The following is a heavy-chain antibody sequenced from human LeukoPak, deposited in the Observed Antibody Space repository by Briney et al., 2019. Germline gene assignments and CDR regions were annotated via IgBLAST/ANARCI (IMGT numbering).Heavy chain of an antibody. CDR1: GGTFSSYA. D-gene: IGHD5-18*01. V-gene: IGHV1-69*01. CDR2: IIPIFGTP. Sequence: GSSVKVSCKASGGTFSSYAVSWVRQAPGQGLEWMGGIIPIFGTPKYAQKFQGRITITADESTSTAYMELSSLRSEDTAVYYCARDPDHFYRGYSYGYTFDYWGQGTLVTVSS. J-gene: IGHJ4*02. CDR3: ARDPDHFYRGYSYGYTFDY.